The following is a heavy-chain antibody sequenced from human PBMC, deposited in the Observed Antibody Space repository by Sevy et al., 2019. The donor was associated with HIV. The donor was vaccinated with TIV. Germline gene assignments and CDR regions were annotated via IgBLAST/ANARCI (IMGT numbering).Heavy chain of an antibody. CDR3: TRWSGSQSIFDY. J-gene: IGHJ4*02. V-gene: IGHV3-49*04. CDR2: FKTKIHGGTT. CDR1: GFIFGDDG. Sequence: GGSLGLSCTASGFIFGDDGMSWVRQAPGKGLEWIAFFKTKIHGGTTENGASVKGRFTISRDDSKNIVYLQMSNLKTEDTDVYYCTRWSGSQSIFDYWGQGTLVTVSS. D-gene: IGHD1-26*01.